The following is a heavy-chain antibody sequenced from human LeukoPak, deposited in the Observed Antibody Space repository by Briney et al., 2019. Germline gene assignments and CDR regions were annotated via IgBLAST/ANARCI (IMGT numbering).Heavy chain of an antibody. V-gene: IGHV4-59*08. CDR3: ARQYYDSSSYYFDY. Sequence: SETLSLTCTVSGGSISSYYWSWIRQPPGKGLEWIGYIYYSGSTYYNPSLKSRVTISVDRSKNQFSLKLSSVTAADTAVYYCARQYYDSSSYYFDYWGQGTLVTVSS. J-gene: IGHJ4*02. CDR2: IYYSGST. D-gene: IGHD3-22*01. CDR1: GGSISSYY.